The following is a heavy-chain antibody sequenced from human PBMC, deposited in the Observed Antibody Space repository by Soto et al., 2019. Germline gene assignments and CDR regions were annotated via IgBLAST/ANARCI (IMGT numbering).Heavy chain of an antibody. CDR3: ARKSDQLLWGNWFDP. J-gene: IGHJ5*02. CDR2: ISYSGLT. Sequence: EQLQESGPGLVKPSETLSLTCTVSGGFVSHSYWAWIRQTPGKGLDWIGSISYSGLTTYNPSLRSRVTMSIDTSKNQFSLKVTSATAVDTAVYYCARKSDQLLWGNWFDPWGQGTLVTVSS. V-gene: IGHV4-59*02. CDR1: GGFVSHSY. D-gene: IGHD2-2*01.